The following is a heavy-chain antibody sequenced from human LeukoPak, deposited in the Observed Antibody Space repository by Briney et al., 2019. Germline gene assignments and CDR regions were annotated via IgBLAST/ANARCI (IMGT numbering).Heavy chain of an antibody. J-gene: IGHJ4*02. V-gene: IGHV3-7*01. Sequence: GGSLRLSCAASGFTFSSYWMSWVRQAPGKGLEWVAIIKQDGSERYYVDSVKGRFTISRDNAKNSMYLQMSSLRAEDTAVYYCARDWGNIVVGIAASRDYWGQGTLVTVSS. D-gene: IGHD2-2*01. CDR1: GFTFSSYW. CDR2: IKQDGSER. CDR3: ARDWGNIVVGIAASRDY.